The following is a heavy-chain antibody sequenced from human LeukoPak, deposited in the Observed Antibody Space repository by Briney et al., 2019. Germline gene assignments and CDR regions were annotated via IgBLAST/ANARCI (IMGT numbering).Heavy chain of an antibody. Sequence: SETLSLTCGVSGYSISRGYYWGWIRQPPGNGLEWIGNIYHTGSTYYNPSLRSRVTISVDTSKNQFFLELTSVTAADTAVYYCARGLEGYSARWLRFFEYWGQGTLATVSS. V-gene: IGHV4-38-2*01. D-gene: IGHD6-19*01. CDR1: GYSISRGYY. J-gene: IGHJ4*02. CDR2: IYHTGST. CDR3: ARGLEGYSARWLRFFEY.